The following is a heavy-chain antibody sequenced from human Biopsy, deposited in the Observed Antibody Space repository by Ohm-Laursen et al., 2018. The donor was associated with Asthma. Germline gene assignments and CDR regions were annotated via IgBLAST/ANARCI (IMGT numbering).Heavy chain of an antibody. J-gene: IGHJ4*02. V-gene: IGHV4-59*01. CDR1: GGSTSSYY. D-gene: IGHD6-6*01. CDR3: ARGGWGQLGLGY. Sequence: GTLSLTCTVSGGSTSSYYWSWIRQPPGKGLEWIGYIYYSGSTNYNPSLKSRVTISVDTSKNQFSLKLSSVTAADTAVYYCARGGWGQLGLGYWGQGTLVTVSS. CDR2: IYYSGST.